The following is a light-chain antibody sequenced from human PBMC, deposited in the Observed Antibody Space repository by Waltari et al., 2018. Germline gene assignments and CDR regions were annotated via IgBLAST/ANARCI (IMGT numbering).Light chain of an antibody. CDR3: CSYAGLGTYV. J-gene: IGLJ1*01. CDR1: TSDVGNYDL. V-gene: IGLV2-23*02. CDR2: EVI. Sequence: QSALTQPASVSGTPGQSITISCTGTTSDVGNYDLVSWYQHHPGKAPKLLVGEVIKRPSGVSSRFSGAKSGSTASLTISGLQPDDEADDYCCSYAGLGTYVFGSGTKVTVL.